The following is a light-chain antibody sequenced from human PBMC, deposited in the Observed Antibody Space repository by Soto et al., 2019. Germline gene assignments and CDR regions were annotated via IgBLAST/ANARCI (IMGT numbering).Light chain of an antibody. CDR1: SRDIGGYDF. V-gene: IGLV2-8*01. CDR3: SSYGGSNNLL. Sequence: QSALTQPPSASGSPGQSVTISCTGTSRDIGGYDFVSWYQQHPGKAPKLLIYDVIKRPSGVPDRFSGSKSGNTASLTVSGLQTDDEGDYYCSSYGGSNNLLFGGGTTVTVL. J-gene: IGLJ2*01. CDR2: DVI.